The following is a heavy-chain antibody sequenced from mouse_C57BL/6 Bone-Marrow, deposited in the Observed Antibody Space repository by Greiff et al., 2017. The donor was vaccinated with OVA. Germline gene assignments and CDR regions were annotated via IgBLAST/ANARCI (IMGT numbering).Heavy chain of an antibody. CDR3: ARDAIITTVDWYFDV. J-gene: IGHJ1*03. CDR2: SRNKANDYTT. CDR1: GFTFSDFY. D-gene: IGHD1-1*01. V-gene: IGHV7-1*01. Sequence: EVNVVESGGGLVQSGRSLRLSCATSGFTFSDFYMEWVRQAPGKGLEWIAASRNKANDYTTEYSASVKGRFIVSRDTSQSIIYLQMNSLRAEDTAIYYCARDAIITTVDWYFDVWGTGTTVTVAS.